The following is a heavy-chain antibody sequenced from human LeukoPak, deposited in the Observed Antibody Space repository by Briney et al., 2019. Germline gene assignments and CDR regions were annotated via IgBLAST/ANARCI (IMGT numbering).Heavy chain of an antibody. J-gene: IGHJ4*02. Sequence: SETLSLTCTVSGGSIGSGTYYWGWIRQSPGKGLEWIGSIYYSGSTNYNPSLKSRVTISVDTSKNQFSLKLSSVTAADTAVYYCAKDSYYGSGSYFYDYWGQGTLVTVSS. CDR2: IYYSGST. V-gene: IGHV4-39*07. CDR1: GGSIGSGTYY. D-gene: IGHD3-10*01. CDR3: AKDSYYGSGSYFYDY.